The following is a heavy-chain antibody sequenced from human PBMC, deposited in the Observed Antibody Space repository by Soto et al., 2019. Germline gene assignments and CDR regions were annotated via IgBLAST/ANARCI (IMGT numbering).Heavy chain of an antibody. CDR3: ARDGNDYYGSGSATY. D-gene: IGHD3-10*01. V-gene: IGHV1-69*08. CDR1: GGTFSSYT. CDR2: IIPILGIA. J-gene: IGHJ4*02. Sequence: QVQLVQSGAEVKKPGSSVKVSCKASGGTFSSYTISWVQQAPGQGLEWMGRIIPILGIANYAQKFQGRVTITADKSTSTAYMELSSLRSEDTAVYYCARDGNDYYGSGSATYWGQGTLVTVSS.